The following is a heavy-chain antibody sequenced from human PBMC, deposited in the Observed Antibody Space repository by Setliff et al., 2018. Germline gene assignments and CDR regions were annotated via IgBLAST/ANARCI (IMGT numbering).Heavy chain of an antibody. Sequence: SETLSLTCTVSGGSISSGDYYWSWIRQPPGKGLEWIGYIYYSGSTYYNPSLKSRVTLSVDTSKNQFSLKVSSMTAADTAVYYGARITRGDAAVTDYWGQGTLITVSS. CDR2: IYYSGST. V-gene: IGHV4-30-4*08. J-gene: IGHJ4*02. D-gene: IGHD6-13*01. CDR1: GGSISSGDYY. CDR3: ARITRGDAAVTDY.